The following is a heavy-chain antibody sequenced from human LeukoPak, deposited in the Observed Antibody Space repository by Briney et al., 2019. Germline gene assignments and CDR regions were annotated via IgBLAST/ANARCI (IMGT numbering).Heavy chain of an antibody. CDR1: GFTFSNNP. J-gene: IGHJ4*02. CDR3: ARAGLGYCSGGSCPFYFDY. Sequence: GGSLRLSCAASGFTFSNNPMAWVRQAPGKGLEWVSIIYSGGSTFYADSVRGRFTISRDNSKNTLYLQMNSLRAEDTAVYYCARAGLGYCSGGSCPFYFDYWGQGTLVTVSS. CDR2: IYSGGST. V-gene: IGHV3-53*01. D-gene: IGHD2-15*01.